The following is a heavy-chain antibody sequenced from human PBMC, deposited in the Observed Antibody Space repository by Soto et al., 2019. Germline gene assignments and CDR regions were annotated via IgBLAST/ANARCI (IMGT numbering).Heavy chain of an antibody. CDR1: AASFSKYY. CDR3: ASVTFGGIVLAH. Sequence: PSETLSLPCTFSAASFSKYYWTWIRQPPGKGLEWIGYIYFNGNTKYNPSLEGRLTISIDTSKKEFSLKLTSVTAADAAVYYCASVTFGGIVLAHWGQGTMVTVSS. J-gene: IGHJ4*02. D-gene: IGHD3-16*01. V-gene: IGHV4-59*01. CDR2: IYFNGNT.